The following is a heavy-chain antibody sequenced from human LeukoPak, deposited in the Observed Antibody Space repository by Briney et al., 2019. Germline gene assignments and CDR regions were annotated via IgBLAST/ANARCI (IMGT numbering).Heavy chain of an antibody. J-gene: IGHJ4*02. CDR3: ARDCSSTSCYWWGFDY. CDR2: IYTSGST. D-gene: IGHD2-2*01. CDR1: GGSISSGSYY. Sequence: SETLSPTCTVSGGSISSGSYYWSWIRQPAGKGLEWIGRIYTSGSTNYNPSLKSRVTMSVDTSKNQFSLKLSSVTAADTAVYYCARDCSSTSCYWWGFDYWGQGTLVTVSS. V-gene: IGHV4-61*02.